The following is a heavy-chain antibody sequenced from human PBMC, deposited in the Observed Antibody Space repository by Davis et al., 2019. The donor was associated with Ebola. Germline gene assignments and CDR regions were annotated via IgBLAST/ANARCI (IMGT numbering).Heavy chain of an antibody. J-gene: IGHJ4*02. D-gene: IGHD3-22*01. CDR2: IGSDGINK. CDR3: AKDLAYYYDSSGYREPNDY. V-gene: IGHV3-23*01. Sequence: GGSLRLSCAASGFTFSTYAMSWVRQAPGRGPEWVSGIGSDGINKDYADSVKGWFTISRDNSKNTLYLQMNSLRAEDTAVYYCAKDLAYYYDSSGYREPNDYWGQGTLVTVSS. CDR1: GFTFSTYA.